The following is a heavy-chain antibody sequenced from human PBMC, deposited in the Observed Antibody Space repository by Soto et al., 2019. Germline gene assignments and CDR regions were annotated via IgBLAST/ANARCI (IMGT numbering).Heavy chain of an antibody. CDR3: AREIGYCSGGSGRNAFDI. J-gene: IGHJ3*02. V-gene: IGHV3-11*01. CDR1: GFTFSDYY. CDR2: ISSSGSTI. Sequence: TGGSLRLSCAASGFTFSDYYMSWIRQAPGKGLEWVSYISSSGSTIYYADSVKGRFTISRDNAKNSLYLQMNSLRAEDTAVYYCAREIGYCSGGSGRNAFDIWGQGTMVTVSS. D-gene: IGHD2-15*01.